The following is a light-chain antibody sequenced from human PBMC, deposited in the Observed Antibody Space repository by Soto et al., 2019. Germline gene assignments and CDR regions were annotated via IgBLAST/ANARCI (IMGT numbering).Light chain of an antibody. J-gene: IGKJ1*01. CDR1: QSVSSN. CDR2: GAS. CDR3: QQYNNCPRT. Sequence: EIVMTQSPATLSVSPGERATLSCRASQSVSSNLAWYQQKPGQAPSLLIYGASTRATGIAARFSGSGSGTEFTLTISSLQSEDFAVYYCQQYNNCPRTFGQGTKEEIK. V-gene: IGKV3-15*01.